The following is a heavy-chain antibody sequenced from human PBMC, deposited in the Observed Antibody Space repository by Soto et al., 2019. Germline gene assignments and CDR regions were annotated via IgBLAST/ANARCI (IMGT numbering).Heavy chain of an antibody. CDR1: GFTFSSYS. J-gene: IGHJ6*03. CDR2: ISSSSSTI. CDR3: ARGYYYYYYMDV. Sequence: EVQLVESGGGLVQPGGSLRLSCAASGFTFSSYSMNWVRQAPGKGLEGVSYISSSSSTIYYADSVKGRFTISRDNAKNSLYLQMNSLRAEDTAVYYCARGYYYYYYMDVWGKGTTVTVSS. V-gene: IGHV3-48*01.